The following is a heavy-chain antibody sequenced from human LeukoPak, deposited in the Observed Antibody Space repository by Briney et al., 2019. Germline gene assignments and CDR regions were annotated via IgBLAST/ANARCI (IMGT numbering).Heavy chain of an antibody. J-gene: IGHJ5*02. Sequence: SVKVSCKASGGTFSSYAISWVRQAPGQGLEWMGRIIPILGIATYAQKFQGRVTITADKSTSTAYMELSSLRSEDTAVYYCATYNGGATIKKDSWFDPWGQGTLVTVFS. CDR2: IIPILGIA. CDR3: ATYNGGATIKKDSWFDP. V-gene: IGHV1-69*04. D-gene: IGHD5-24*01. CDR1: GGTFSSYA.